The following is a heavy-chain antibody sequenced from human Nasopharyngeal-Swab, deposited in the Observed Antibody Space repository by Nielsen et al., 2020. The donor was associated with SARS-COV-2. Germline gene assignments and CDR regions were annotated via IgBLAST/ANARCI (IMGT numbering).Heavy chain of an antibody. J-gene: IGHJ4*02. CDR3: ATNAGGQPAPVLDY. D-gene: IGHD2-8*02. CDR2: IYASGSS. V-gene: IGHV4-4*07. CDR1: DGSISSYY. Sequence: SETLSLTCTVSDGSISSYYWSWIRQSAGKGLEWIGRIYASGSSNYNPSFNSRVTMSVNTSKNQFSLKLTSVTAADTAVYFCATNAGGQPAPVLDYWGQGALVTVSS.